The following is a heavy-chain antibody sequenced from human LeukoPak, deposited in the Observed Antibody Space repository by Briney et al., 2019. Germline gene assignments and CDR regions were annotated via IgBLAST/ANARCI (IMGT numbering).Heavy chain of an antibody. V-gene: IGHV4-59*12. J-gene: IGHJ5*02. CDR1: GGSIGNYY. CDR3: ARDAIEYSISAGSWFDP. CDR2: IYYSGST. Sequence: SETLSLTCTVSGGSIGNYYWSWIRQPPGKGLEWIGYIYYSGSTYYNPSLKSRVTISADRSKNQFSLKLSSVTAADTAVYYCARDAIEYSISAGSWFDPWGQGTLVTVSS. D-gene: IGHD6-6*01.